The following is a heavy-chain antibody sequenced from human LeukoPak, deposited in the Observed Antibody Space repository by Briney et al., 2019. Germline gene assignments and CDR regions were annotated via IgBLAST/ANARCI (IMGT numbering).Heavy chain of an antibody. V-gene: IGHV4-59*01. Sequence: SETLSLTCTVSGGSISSYYWSWIRQPPGKGLEWIGYIYYSGSTNYNPSLKSRVTISVDTSKNQFSLKLSSVTAADTAVYYCARDSWGRFDYWGQGTLVAVSS. CDR1: GGSISSYY. CDR2: IYYSGST. D-gene: IGHD7-27*01. CDR3: ARDSWGRFDY. J-gene: IGHJ4*02.